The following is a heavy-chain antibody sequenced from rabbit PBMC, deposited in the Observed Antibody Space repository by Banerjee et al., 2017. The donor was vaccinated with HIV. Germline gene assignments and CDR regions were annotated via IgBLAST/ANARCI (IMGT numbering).Heavy chain of an antibody. Sequence: QSFEEAGGDLVKPGASLTLTCKASGFSLSDNYMCWVRQAPGKGLEWLACINSNTGNTVYASWAKGPFTISKTSSTTVTLQMTSLTAADTATYFYARDLAGVIGWNFGLWGQGTLVTVS. CDR3: ARDLAGVIGWNFGL. D-gene: IGHD4-1*01. CDR1: GFSLSDNY. CDR2: INSNTGNT. J-gene: IGHJ3*01. V-gene: IGHV1S40*01.